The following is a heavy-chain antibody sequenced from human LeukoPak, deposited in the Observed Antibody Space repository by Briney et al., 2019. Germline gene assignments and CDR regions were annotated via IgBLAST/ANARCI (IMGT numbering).Heavy chain of an antibody. D-gene: IGHD3-10*02. CDR1: GFTFDDYA. CDR2: ISWNSGSI. Sequence: GGSLRLSCAASGFTFDDYAMHWVRQAPGKGLEWVSGISWNSGSIGYADSVKGRFTISRDNAKNSLYLQMNSLRAEDTALYYCAKDSVFGFNNNWYYFDYWGQGTLVTVSS. J-gene: IGHJ4*02. CDR3: AKDSVFGFNNNWYYFDY. V-gene: IGHV3-9*01.